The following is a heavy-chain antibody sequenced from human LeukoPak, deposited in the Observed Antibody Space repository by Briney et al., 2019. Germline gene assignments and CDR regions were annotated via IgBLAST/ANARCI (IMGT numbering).Heavy chain of an antibody. J-gene: IGHJ4*02. Sequence: GGSLRLSCAASGFTFSTYAMSWVRQAPGKGLQWVSAISGSGTSTYYTDSVKGRFTISRDNSKNTMFLQMSSLRAEDTAVYYCAKGSSGWYGYFEYWGQGTLVTVSS. CDR2: ISGSGTST. CDR1: GFTFSTYA. V-gene: IGHV3-23*01. CDR3: AKGSSGWYGYFEY. D-gene: IGHD6-19*01.